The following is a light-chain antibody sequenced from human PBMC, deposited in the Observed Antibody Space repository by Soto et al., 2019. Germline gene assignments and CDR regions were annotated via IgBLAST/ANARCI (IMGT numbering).Light chain of an antibody. CDR3: QQYKSYWT. CDR1: QSISSW. V-gene: IGKV1-5*01. J-gene: IGKJ1*01. Sequence: DIQMTQSRSTLSASVGDRVTITCRASQSISSWLAWYQQKPGKAPKLLLYDASSLESGVPSRFSRSGSGTEFTLTISSLQPDDFATYYCQQYKSYWTFGQGTKGDIK. CDR2: DAS.